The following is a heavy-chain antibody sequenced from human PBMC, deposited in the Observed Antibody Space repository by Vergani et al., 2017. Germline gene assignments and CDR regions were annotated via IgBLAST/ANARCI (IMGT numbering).Heavy chain of an antibody. J-gene: IGHJ5*02. D-gene: IGHD4-23*01. Sequence: QVQLVQSGAEVKKPGASVKVSCKASGGTFSSYAISWVRQAPGQGLEWMGRIIPILGIANYAQKFQGRVTITADKSTSTAYMELSSLRSEDTAVYYCARDGGDGGYSGWFDPWGQGTLVTVSS. CDR1: GGTFSSYA. V-gene: IGHV1-69*04. CDR3: ARDGGDGGYSGWFDP. CDR2: IIPILGIA.